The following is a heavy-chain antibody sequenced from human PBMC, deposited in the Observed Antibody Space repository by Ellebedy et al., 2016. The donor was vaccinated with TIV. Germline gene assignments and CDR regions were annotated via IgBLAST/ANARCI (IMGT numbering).Heavy chain of an antibody. CDR3: ARLPTTIFGVVIPGGVGWYFDI. D-gene: IGHD3-3*01. J-gene: IGHJ2*01. CDR1: DDSINSNSYY. V-gene: IGHV4-39*01. Sequence: MPSETLSLTCNVSDDSINSNSYYWGWIRQPPGKGLEWIGNIYYSWTTYYNTSLKSRVTMSVDMSKNQFSLKLTSVTAADTAVYYCARLPTTIFGVVIPGGVGWYFDIWGRGTLVSVSS. CDR2: IYYSWTT.